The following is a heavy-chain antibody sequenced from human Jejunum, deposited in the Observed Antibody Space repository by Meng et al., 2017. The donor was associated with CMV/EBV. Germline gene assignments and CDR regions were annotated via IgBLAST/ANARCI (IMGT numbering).Heavy chain of an antibody. J-gene: IGHJ4*02. Sequence: FSNYGMHWVRQAPGKGLEWVSFMRYDGTTTYYADSVKGRFTISRDNSKNTLYLQMNSLRPEDTAVYYCAKDHDFVTGKDYHYAMDVWGQGTLVTVSS. CDR3: AKDHDFVTGKDYHYAMDV. V-gene: IGHV3-30*02. CDR2: MRYDGTTT. CDR1: FSNYG. D-gene: IGHD5-12*01.